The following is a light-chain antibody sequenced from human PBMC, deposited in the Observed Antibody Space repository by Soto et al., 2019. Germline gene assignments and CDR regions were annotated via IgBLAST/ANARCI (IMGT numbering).Light chain of an antibody. V-gene: IGKV3-11*01. CDR3: QQRSNWPEIT. CDR2: DAS. J-gene: IGKJ5*01. CDR1: QSVSSY. Sequence: EIVLTQSPATLSLSPGERATLSCRASQSVSSYLAWYQQKPGQAPRLLIYDASNRATGIPARFSGSGSGTDFPLTISSLEPEDFAVYYCQQRSNWPEITFGKGTRLRLN.